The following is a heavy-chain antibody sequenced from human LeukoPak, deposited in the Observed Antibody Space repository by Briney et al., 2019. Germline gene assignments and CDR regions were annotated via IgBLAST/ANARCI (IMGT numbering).Heavy chain of an antibody. CDR2: LYSGGST. CDR1: GFTFSSYA. CDR3: SAFRPNDAFDI. J-gene: IGHJ3*02. V-gene: IGHV3-23*03. Sequence: PGGSLRLSCAASGFTFSSYAMSWVRQAPGKGLEWVSVLYSGGSTYYADSVKGRFTISRDNSRNTLYLQMNSLRAEDTAVYYCSAFRPNDAFDIWGQGTMVTVSS.